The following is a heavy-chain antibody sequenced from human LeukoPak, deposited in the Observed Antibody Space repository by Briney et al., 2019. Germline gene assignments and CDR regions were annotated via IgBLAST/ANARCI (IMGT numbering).Heavy chain of an antibody. CDR2: INHSGST. D-gene: IGHD3-22*01. J-gene: IGHJ5*02. CDR1: GGSFSGYY. Sequence: SETLSLTCAVYGGSFSGYYWSWIRQPPGKGLEWIGEINHSGSTNYNPSLKSRVTISVDTSKNQFSLKLSSVTAADTAVYYCARHHAIGGIVVVISNWFDPWGQGTLVTVSS. V-gene: IGHV4-34*01. CDR3: ARHHAIGGIVVVISNWFDP.